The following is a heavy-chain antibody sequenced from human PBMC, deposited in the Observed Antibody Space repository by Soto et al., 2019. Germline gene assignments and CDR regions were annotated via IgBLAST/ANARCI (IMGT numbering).Heavy chain of an antibody. CDR3: ARQYVNGGWYVDAFDI. CDR1: GGSISSSSYY. Sequence: QLQLQESGPGLVKPSETLSLTCTVSGGSISSSSYYWGWIRQPPGKGLEWIGSIYYSGSTYYNPSLKSRVTISVDTSKNQFSRKLSSVTAADTAVYYCARQYVNGGWYVDAFDIWGQGTMVTVSS. CDR2: IYYSGST. D-gene: IGHD6-19*01. V-gene: IGHV4-39*01. J-gene: IGHJ3*02.